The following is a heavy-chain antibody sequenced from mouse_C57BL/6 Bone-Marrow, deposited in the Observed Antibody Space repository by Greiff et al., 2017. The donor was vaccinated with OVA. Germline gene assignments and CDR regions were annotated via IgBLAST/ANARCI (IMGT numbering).Heavy chain of an antibody. CDR2: SRNKANDYTT. J-gene: IGHJ2*01. CDR3: ARDFSFDY. CDR1: GFTFSDFY. V-gene: IGHV7-1*01. Sequence: EVMLVESGGGLVQSGRSLRLSCATSGFTFSDFYMEWVRQAPGKGLEWIAASRNKANDYTTEYSASVKGRFIVSRDTSQSILYLQMNALRAEDTAIYYCARDFSFDYWGQGTTLTVSS.